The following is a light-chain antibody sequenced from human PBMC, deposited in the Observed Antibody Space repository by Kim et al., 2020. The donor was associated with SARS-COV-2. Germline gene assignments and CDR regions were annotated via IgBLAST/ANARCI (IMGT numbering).Light chain of an antibody. Sequence: AIQMTKSQSSLPASVGDRVTITCRASQGIRNDLGWYQQKPGRAPNLLIYATSTLQSGVPSRFSGSGSGTDFTLTISSLQPEDVATYYCLQDYDYPLTFGGGTKVDIK. CDR2: ATS. CDR3: LQDYDYPLT. V-gene: IGKV1-6*01. CDR1: QGIRND. J-gene: IGKJ4*01.